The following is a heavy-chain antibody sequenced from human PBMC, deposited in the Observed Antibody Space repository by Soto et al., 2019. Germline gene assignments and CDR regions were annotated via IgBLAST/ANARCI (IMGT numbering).Heavy chain of an antibody. CDR3: ARDGAVVGTPQNWFDP. V-gene: IGHV1-3*05. D-gene: IGHD6-19*01. CDR1: GYSFTRYA. CDR2: ISTGSGNT. J-gene: IGHJ5*02. Sequence: QVQLVQSGAEEKKPGASVKISCKASGYSFTRYAVHWVRQAPGQRLEWMGWISTGSGNTKYAENFQGRVTITRDTSSSTAYMELSSLRSEDTAVYYCARDGAVVGTPQNWFDPWGRGTLVTVSS.